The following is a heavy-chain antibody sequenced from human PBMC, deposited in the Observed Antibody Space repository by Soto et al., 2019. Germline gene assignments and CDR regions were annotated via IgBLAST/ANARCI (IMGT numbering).Heavy chain of an antibody. Sequence: VGSLRLSCTASGFTFSNYEMTWVRQAPGKGLEWVSYLSTSGSTMYYADSVKGRFTISRDNAKNSLFLQMNSLRAEDTAVYYCARENSPAGLDVWGQGTTVTVSS. J-gene: IGHJ6*02. CDR1: GFTFSNYE. D-gene: IGHD6-13*01. V-gene: IGHV3-48*03. CDR3: ARENSPAGLDV. CDR2: LSTSGSTM.